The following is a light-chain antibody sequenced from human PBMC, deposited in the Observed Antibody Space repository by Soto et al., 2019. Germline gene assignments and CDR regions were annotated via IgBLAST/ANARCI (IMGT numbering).Light chain of an antibody. Sequence: QSALTQPASVSGSPGQSITISCTGTSSDVGSYNLVSWYQQHPDKAPKLMIYEVSKRPSGVSNRFSGSKSGNTASLTISGLQAEDEADYYCCSYAGSFYVFGTGTKVTVL. V-gene: IGLV2-23*02. J-gene: IGLJ1*01. CDR3: CSYAGSFYV. CDR2: EVS. CDR1: SSDVGSYNL.